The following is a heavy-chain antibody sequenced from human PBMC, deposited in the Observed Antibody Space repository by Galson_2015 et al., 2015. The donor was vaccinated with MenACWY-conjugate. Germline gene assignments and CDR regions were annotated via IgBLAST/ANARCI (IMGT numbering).Heavy chain of an antibody. J-gene: IGHJ4*02. Sequence: SLRLSCAASGFTFSGSAMHWVRQASGKGLEWVGRIRSKANSYATAYAASVKGRFTISRDDSKNTAYLQMNSLKTEDTAVYYCTRHSAMVPFFDYWGQGTLVTVSS. CDR3: TRHSAMVPFFDY. V-gene: IGHV3-73*01. D-gene: IGHD5-18*01. CDR1: GFTFSGSA. CDR2: IRSKANSYAT.